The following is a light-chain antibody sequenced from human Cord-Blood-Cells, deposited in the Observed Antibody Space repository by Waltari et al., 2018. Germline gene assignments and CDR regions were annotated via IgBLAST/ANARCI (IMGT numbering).Light chain of an antibody. CDR1: QSVSSN. Sequence: EIVMTQSPATLSVSPGERATLPCRASQSVSSNLAWYQQKPGQAPRLLIYGASTRATGIPARFSGSGSGTEFTLTISSLQSEDFAVYYCQQYNNWPYTFGQETKLEIK. CDR2: GAS. J-gene: IGKJ2*01. CDR3: QQYNNWPYT. V-gene: IGKV3-15*01.